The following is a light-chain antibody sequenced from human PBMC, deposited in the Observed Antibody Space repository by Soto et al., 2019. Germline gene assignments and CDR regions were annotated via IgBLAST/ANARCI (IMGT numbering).Light chain of an antibody. J-gene: IGKJ5*01. CDR2: AAS. CDR3: QQGYTSAIT. V-gene: IGKV1-12*01. CDR1: EDISTW. Sequence: DIQMTQSPSSLSASVGDRVTITCRSSEDISTWLAWYQQKPGKAPKFLIYAASNLQSGVPSRFSGSGSGTDLTLTVNSLQPEDFATYYCQQGYTSAITFGQGTRLEI.